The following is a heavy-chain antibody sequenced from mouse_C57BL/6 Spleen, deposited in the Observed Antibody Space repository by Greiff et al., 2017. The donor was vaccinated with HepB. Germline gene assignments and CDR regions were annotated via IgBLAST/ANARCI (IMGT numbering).Heavy chain of an antibody. J-gene: IGHJ4*01. CDR2: IDPETGGT. CDR1: GYTFTDYE. D-gene: IGHD2-3*01. V-gene: IGHV1-15*01. CDR3: TRDDGNYPYPAMDD. Sequence: QVQLQQSGAELVRPGASVTLSCKASGYTFTDYEMHWVKQTPVHGLEWIGAIDPETGGTAYNQKFKGKAILTADKSSSTAYMELRSLTSEDSAVYYCTRDDGNYPYPAMDDWGQGTSVTVSS.